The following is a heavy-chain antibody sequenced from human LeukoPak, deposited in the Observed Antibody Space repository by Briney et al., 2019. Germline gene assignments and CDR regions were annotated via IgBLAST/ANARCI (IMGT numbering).Heavy chain of an antibody. Sequence: GESLQISCEASGYTFNTYWIAWLRQMPGKGLEWMGIIFPGDSDTRYSPSFQGQVTISADRSTSTAYLQWSSLKASDTAMYYCARPAMVRGPYYFDYWGQGTLVTVSS. CDR1: GYTFNTYW. J-gene: IGHJ4*02. D-gene: IGHD3-10*01. CDR3: ARPAMVRGPYYFDY. CDR2: IFPGDSDT. V-gene: IGHV5-51*01.